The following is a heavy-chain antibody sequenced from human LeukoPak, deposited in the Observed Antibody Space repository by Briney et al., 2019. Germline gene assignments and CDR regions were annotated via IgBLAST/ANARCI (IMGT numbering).Heavy chain of an antibody. CDR3: ARGFLLVHQDIDS. D-gene: IGHD2-2*01. V-gene: IGHV4-34*01. CDR2: INHSGNT. Sequence: SETLSLTCAVYGGSFSDYYWNWIRQPPGKGLEWIGEINHSGNTNYNPSLKSRVTISVDASKNQFSLKLRSVTAADTAVYYCARGFLLVHQDIDSWGRGTLVTVSS. J-gene: IGHJ4*02. CDR1: GGSFSDYY.